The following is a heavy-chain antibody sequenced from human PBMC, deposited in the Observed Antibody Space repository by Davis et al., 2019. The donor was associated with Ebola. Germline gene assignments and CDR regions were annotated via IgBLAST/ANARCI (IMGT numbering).Heavy chain of an antibody. CDR2: INAGNGNT. J-gene: IGHJ5*02. D-gene: IGHD2-2*01. CDR1: GYTFTSYA. V-gene: IGHV1-3*01. Sequence: ASVKVSCKASGYTFTSYAMHWVRQAPGQRLEWMGWINAGNGNTKYSQKFQGRVTLTRDTSASTAYMELSSLRSEDTAVYYCARATHCSSTSCRGATKNWFDPWGQGTLVTVSS. CDR3: ARATHCSSTSCRGATKNWFDP.